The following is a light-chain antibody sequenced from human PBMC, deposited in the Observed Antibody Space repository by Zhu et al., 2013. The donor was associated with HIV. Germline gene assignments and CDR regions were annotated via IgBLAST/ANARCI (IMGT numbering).Light chain of an antibody. V-gene: IGLV3-21*04. CDR1: NVGSKG. CDR2: DDS. Sequence: SYVLTQPPSVSVAPGKTARIPCGGNNVGSKGVHWYQQKPGQAPVLVIYDDSDRPSGIPERFSGSNSGNTATLTISRVEAGDEADYYCQVWDTSSDHRYVFGTGTKLTVL. J-gene: IGLJ1*01. CDR3: QVWDTSSDHRYV.